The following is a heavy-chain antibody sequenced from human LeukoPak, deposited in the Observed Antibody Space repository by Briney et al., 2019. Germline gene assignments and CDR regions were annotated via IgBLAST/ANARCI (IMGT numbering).Heavy chain of an antibody. CDR3: TTEAGPSTHSGSYLNYYYYGMDV. J-gene: IGHJ6*02. Sequence: PGGSLRLSCAASGFTFSNAWMSWVRQAPGKGLEWVGRIKSKTDGGTTDYAAPVKGRFTISRDDSKNTLYLQMNSLKTEDTAVYYCTTEAGPSTHSGSYLNYYYYGMDVWGQGTTVTVSS. CDR1: GFTFSNAW. CDR2: IKSKTDGGTT. V-gene: IGHV3-15*01. D-gene: IGHD1-26*01.